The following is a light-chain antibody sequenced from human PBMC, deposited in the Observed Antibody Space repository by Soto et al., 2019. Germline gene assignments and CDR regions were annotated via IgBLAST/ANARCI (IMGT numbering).Light chain of an antibody. CDR2: AVS. CDR1: SSDVGGYNY. Sequence: QSALTQPASVSGSPGQSITISCTGTSSDVGGYNYVSWYQQHPGKAPKLMIYAVSNRPSGVSNRFSGSKSGNTASLTISGLQAEDEADYYCSSYTSSSTLVFGGGTKLTLL. V-gene: IGLV2-14*01. J-gene: IGLJ2*01. CDR3: SSYTSSSTLV.